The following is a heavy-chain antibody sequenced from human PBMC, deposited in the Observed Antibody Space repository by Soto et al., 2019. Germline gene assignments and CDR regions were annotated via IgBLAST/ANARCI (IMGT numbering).Heavy chain of an antibody. CDR2: ISGSGGST. D-gene: IGHD6-19*01. Sequence: EVQLLESGGGLVQPGGSLRLSCAASGFTFSSYAMSWVRQAPGKGLEWVSAISGSGGSTYYADSVKGRFTISRDNSKNTMYLKMNSMRAEDTAVYYCANPISGWYWVIGYFDYWGQGTRVNVSS. CDR1: GFTFSSYA. CDR3: ANPISGWYWVIGYFDY. V-gene: IGHV3-23*01. J-gene: IGHJ4*02.